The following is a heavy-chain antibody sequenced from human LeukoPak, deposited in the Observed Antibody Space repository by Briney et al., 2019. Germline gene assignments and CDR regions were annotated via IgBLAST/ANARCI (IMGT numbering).Heavy chain of an antibody. CDR1: GFTFSSYG. J-gene: IGHJ3*02. CDR2: ISGSGGST. V-gene: IGHV3-23*01. CDR3: AKDGSGWYHEDAFDI. Sequence: GGSLRLSCAASGFTFSSYGMSWVRQAPGKGLEWVSAISGSGGSTYYADSVKGRFTISRDNSKSTLYLQMNSLRAEDTAVYYCAKDGSGWYHEDAFDIWGQGTMVTVSS. D-gene: IGHD6-19*01.